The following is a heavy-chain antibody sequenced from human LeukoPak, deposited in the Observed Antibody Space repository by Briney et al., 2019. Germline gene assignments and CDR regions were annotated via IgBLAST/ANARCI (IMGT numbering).Heavy chain of an antibody. D-gene: IGHD6-13*01. V-gene: IGHV5-51*01. CDR1: GYSFTSYW. J-gene: IGHJ6*03. CDR2: IYPGDSDA. Sequence: GESLKISCKGSGYSFTSYWIGWVRQMPGKGLKWMGIIYPGDSDARYSPSFQGQVTISADKSISTAYLQWSSLKASDTAMYYCARHVYSSSWRPGDYYYYMDVWGKGTTVIVSS. CDR3: ARHVYSSSWRPGDYYYYMDV.